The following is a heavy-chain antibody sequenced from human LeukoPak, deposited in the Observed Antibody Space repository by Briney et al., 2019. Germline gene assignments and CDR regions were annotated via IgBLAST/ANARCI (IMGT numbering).Heavy chain of an antibody. CDR1: GGSISSYY. V-gene: IGHV4-59*01. CDR3: AMMTPEAEAGWFGP. Sequence: SETLSLTCTVSGGSISSYYWSWIRQPPGKGLEWIGYIYYSGSTNYNPSLKSRVTISVDTSKNQFSLKLRSVTAADTAVYYCAMMTPEAEAGWFGPWGQGTLVTVSS. D-gene: IGHD2-2*01. CDR2: IYYSGST. J-gene: IGHJ5*02.